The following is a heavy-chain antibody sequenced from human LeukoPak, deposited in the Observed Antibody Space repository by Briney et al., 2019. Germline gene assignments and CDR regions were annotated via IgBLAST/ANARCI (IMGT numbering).Heavy chain of an antibody. D-gene: IGHD3-3*01. Sequence: SVTLSLTCTVSGGSISSGSYYWSWIGQPAGKGLEWIGRIYTSGSTNYNPSLKSRVAISVDTSKNQFSLKLSSVTAADTAVYYCAGAPILYYDFWSASDYWGQGTLVTVSS. CDR2: IYTSGST. CDR3: AGAPILYYDFWSASDY. CDR1: GGSISSGSYY. V-gene: IGHV4-61*02. J-gene: IGHJ4*02.